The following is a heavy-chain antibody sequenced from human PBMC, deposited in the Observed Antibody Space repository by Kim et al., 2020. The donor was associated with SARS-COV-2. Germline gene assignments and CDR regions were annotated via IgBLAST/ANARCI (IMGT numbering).Heavy chain of an antibody. CDR1: GGSISSYY. D-gene: IGHD3-10*02. CDR2: IYYSGST. V-gene: IGHV4-59*01. J-gene: IGHJ6*02. Sequence: SETLSLTCTVSGGSISSYYWSWIRQPPGKGLEWIGYIYYSGSTNYYPSLKSRVTISVDTSKNQFSLKLSSVTAADTAVYYCARDGGGRWLNVQDYYGMDVWGQGTTVTVSS. CDR3: ARDGGGRWLNVQDYYGMDV.